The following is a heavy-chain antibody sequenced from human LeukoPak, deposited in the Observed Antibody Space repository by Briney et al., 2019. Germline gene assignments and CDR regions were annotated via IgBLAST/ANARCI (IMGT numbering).Heavy chain of an antibody. CDR2: LSGSGITT. J-gene: IGHJ4*01. Sequence: GGSLRLSCAASGFTFSDSAMSWVRPAPGKGLKWVSTLSGSGITTYYAGSVKGRFTISRDNSKNTLYLQMNSLRAEDTAVYYCAKGIYSSGWSYFDYWGHGTLVTVSS. D-gene: IGHD6-19*01. CDR1: GFTFSDSA. V-gene: IGHV3-23*01. CDR3: AKGIYSSGWSYFDY.